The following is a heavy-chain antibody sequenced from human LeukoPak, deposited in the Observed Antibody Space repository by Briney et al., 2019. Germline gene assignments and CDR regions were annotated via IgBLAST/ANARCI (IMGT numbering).Heavy chain of an antibody. CDR3: SRLFRSSAYARMDV. D-gene: IGHD6-19*01. J-gene: IGHJ6*02. CDR2: IHPGDYDT. CDR1: GYSFTTYW. V-gene: IGHV5-51*01. Sequence: GESLKISCKGSGYSFTTYWIGSVRQMPGKGLERMGIIHPGDYDTRYSPSFQGQVTISADKSNSTAYLQWSSLKASDTAIYYCSRLFRSSAYARMDVWGQGTTVTVSS.